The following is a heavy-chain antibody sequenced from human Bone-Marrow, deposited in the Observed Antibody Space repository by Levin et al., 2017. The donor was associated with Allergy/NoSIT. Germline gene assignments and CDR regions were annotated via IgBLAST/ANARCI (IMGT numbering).Heavy chain of an antibody. CDR3: ARQKLDFWSGYYDY. Sequence: SETLSLTCTVSGGSISSYYWSWIRQPPGKGLEWIGYIYYSGSTNYNPSLKSLVTISVDTSKNQFSLKLSSVTAADTAVYYCARQKLDFWSGYYDYWGQGTLVTVSS. J-gene: IGHJ4*02. D-gene: IGHD3-3*01. CDR2: IYYSGST. V-gene: IGHV4-59*08. CDR1: GGSISSYY.